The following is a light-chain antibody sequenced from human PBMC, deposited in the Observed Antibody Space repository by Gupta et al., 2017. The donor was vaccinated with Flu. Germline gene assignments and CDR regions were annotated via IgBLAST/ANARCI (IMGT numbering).Light chain of an antibody. CDR2: RND. J-gene: IGLJ3*02. CDR1: NSNIGRNY. Sequence: SVLTQAPSVTGTPGQRVTISCSGSNSNIGRNYVFWYQQLPGQAPKLLIYRNDHRASGVPDRFSGSKSDTSASLAINGLQSEDEGFYYCAAWDDTLSGRGVFGGGTRVTVL. CDR3: AAWDDTLSGRGV. V-gene: IGLV1-47*01.